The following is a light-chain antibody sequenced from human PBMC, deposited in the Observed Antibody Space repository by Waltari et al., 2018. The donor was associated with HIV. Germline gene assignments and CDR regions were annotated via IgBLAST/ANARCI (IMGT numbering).Light chain of an antibody. CDR1: QSLSNTY. CDR3: QQYDHLPYT. CDR2: GAS. Sequence: EIVLTQSPGTLSLSPGESATLSCRASQSLSNTYLAWYQQKPGQAPRLLVYGASNRATGIPDRFSGSGSEADFILTVSRLEPEDFAIYYCQQYDHLPYTFGQGTKLEIK. J-gene: IGKJ2*01. V-gene: IGKV3-20*01.